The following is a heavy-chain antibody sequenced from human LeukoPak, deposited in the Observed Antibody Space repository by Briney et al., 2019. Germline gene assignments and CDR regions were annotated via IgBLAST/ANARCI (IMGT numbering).Heavy chain of an antibody. CDR2: IKQDGSEK. D-gene: IGHD3-3*01. Sequence: GGSLRLSCAASGFTFSSYWMSWVRQAPGKGLEWVANIKQDGSEKYYVDSVKGRFTISRDNAKNSLYLQMNRLRAEDTAVYYCARGRFWSGYLYYFDYWGQGTLVTVSS. V-gene: IGHV3-7*01. CDR1: GFTFSSYW. J-gene: IGHJ4*02. CDR3: ARGRFWSGYLYYFDY.